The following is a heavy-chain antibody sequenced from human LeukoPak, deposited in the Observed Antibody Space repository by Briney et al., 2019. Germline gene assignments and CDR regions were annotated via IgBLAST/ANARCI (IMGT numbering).Heavy chain of an antibody. Sequence: GGSLRLSYAVSGFTFSRYSMNWVRQAPGKGLEWVASISSSSRYIFYADSMKGRFTISRDNAKNSLYLQMNGLRAEDTAVYYCASGYDCSGGSCYPKNFDYWGQGTLVTVSS. CDR3: ASGYDCSGGSCYPKNFDY. J-gene: IGHJ4*02. CDR1: GFTFSRYS. CDR2: ISSSSRYI. D-gene: IGHD2-15*01. V-gene: IGHV3-21*01.